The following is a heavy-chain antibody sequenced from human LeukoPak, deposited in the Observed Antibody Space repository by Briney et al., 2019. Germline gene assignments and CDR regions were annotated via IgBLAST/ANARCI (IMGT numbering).Heavy chain of an antibody. J-gene: IGHJ5*02. Sequence: PGGSLRLSCAASGFTFSSYSMNWVRQAPGKGLEWVSSISSSSSYIYYADSVKGRFTISRDNAKNSLYLQMNSLRAEDTAVYYCARDRAIHYSGSRLFFWFDPWGQGTLVTVSS. V-gene: IGHV3-21*01. D-gene: IGHD3-10*01. CDR3: ARDRAIHYSGSRLFFWFDP. CDR1: GFTFSSYS. CDR2: ISSSSSYI.